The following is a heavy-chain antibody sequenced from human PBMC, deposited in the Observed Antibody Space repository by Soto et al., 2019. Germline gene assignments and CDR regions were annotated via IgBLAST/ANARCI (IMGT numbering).Heavy chain of an antibody. Sequence: ASVKVSCKVSGYSLNELCMHWVRQPPGKGVEWIGGFDPEEGKMIYAQNFHGRVTMTEDTSTDTAYMELNSLTSEDTAIYYCATDLGVALAPLSILYFQQWGQGTVVTVSS. CDR2: FDPEEGKM. CDR1: GYSLNELC. CDR3: ATDLGVALAPLSILYFQQ. D-gene: IGHD3-10*01. J-gene: IGHJ1*01. V-gene: IGHV1-24*01.